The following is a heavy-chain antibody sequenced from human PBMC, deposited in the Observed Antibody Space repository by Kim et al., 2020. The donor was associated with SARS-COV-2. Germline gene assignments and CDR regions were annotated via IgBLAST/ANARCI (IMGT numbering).Heavy chain of an antibody. CDR3: ARHHGYYSSSWYYFDY. Sequence: ETLSLTCTVSGGSISSYYWSWIRQPPGKGLEWIGYIYYSGSTNYNPSLKSRVTISVDTSKNQFSLKLSSVTAADTAVYYCARHHGYYSSSWYYFDYWGQGTLVTVSS. CDR2: IYYSGST. CDR1: GGSISSYY. J-gene: IGHJ4*02. V-gene: IGHV4-59*08. D-gene: IGHD6-13*01.